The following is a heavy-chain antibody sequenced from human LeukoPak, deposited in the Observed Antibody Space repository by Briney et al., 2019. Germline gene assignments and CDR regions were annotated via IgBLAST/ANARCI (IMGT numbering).Heavy chain of an antibody. D-gene: IGHD1-26*01. CDR2: INWNGGST. CDR3: AGAHHSGSYNDAFDI. J-gene: IGHJ3*02. CDR1: GFTFDDYG. V-gene: IGHV3-20*04. Sequence: PGGSLRLSCAASGFTFDDYGMSWVRQAPGKGLEWVSGINWNGGSTGYADSVKGRFTISRDNAKNSLYLQMNSLRAEDTALYYCAGAHHSGSYNDAFDIWGQGTMVTVSS.